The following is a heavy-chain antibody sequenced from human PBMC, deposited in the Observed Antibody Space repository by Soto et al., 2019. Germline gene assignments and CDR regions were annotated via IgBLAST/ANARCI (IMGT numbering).Heavy chain of an antibody. CDR3: AQRSGFYTGIDF. CDR2: INHSGNT. D-gene: IGHD3-3*01. CDR1: GGSFSGYY. J-gene: IGHJ4*02. V-gene: IGHV4-34*01. Sequence: PSETLSLTCAVYGGSFSGYYWSWIRQTPGKGLEWIGEINHSGNTNYNPSLKSRVTISVDTSKSHFSLTLTSVNAADAAVYFCAQRSGFYTGIDFWGQGTLVTVSS.